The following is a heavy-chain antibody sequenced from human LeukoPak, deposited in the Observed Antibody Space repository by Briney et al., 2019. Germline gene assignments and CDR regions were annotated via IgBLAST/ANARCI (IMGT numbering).Heavy chain of an antibody. Sequence: GGSLRLSCAASGFTFSSYEMNWVRQAPGKGLEWVSYISSSGSTTYYADSVKGRCTISRDNAKNSLYLQMNSLRAEDTAVYYCARYNWNYFDYWGQGTLVTVSS. D-gene: IGHD1-20*01. CDR2: ISSSGSTT. J-gene: IGHJ4*02. CDR1: GFTFSSYE. V-gene: IGHV3-48*03. CDR3: ARYNWNYFDY.